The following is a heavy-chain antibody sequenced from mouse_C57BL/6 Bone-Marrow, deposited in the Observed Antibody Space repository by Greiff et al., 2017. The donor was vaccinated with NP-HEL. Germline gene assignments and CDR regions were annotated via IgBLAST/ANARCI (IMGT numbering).Heavy chain of an antibody. J-gene: IGHJ2*01. V-gene: IGHV1-59*01. D-gene: IGHD1-1*01. CDR1: GYTFTSYW. CDR3: ARGGDYYGSSYYFDY. Sequence: QVQLQQPGAELVRPGTSVKLSCKASGYTFTSYWMHWVKQRPGQGLEWIGVIDPSDSYTNYNQKFKGKATLTVDTSSSTAYMQLSSLTSEDSAVYYCARGGDYYGSSYYFDYWGQGTTLTVSS. CDR2: IDPSDSYT.